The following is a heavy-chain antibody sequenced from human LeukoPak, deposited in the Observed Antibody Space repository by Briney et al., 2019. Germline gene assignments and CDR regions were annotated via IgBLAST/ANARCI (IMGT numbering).Heavy chain of an antibody. J-gene: IGHJ4*02. CDR3: AKDRYCTSSSCPIDY. CDR2: INHNGNVN. CDR1: GFTFSSYW. V-gene: IGHV3-7*03. Sequence: GGSLRLSCAASGFTFSSYWMNWARQAPGKGLEWVASINHNGNVNYYVDSVKGRFTISRDNAKNSLYLQMNSLRVEDTALYYCAKDRYCTSSSCPIDYWGQGTMVTVSS. D-gene: IGHD2-2*01.